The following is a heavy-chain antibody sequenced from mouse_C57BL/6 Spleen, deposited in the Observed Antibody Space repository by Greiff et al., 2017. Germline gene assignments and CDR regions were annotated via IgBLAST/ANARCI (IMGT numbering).Heavy chain of an antibody. J-gene: IGHJ1*03. CDR3: ARQTKYYGSGYEGYWYFDV. CDR1: GFTFSSYG. CDR2: ISSGGSYT. Sequence: EVKLVESGGDLVKPGGSLKLSCAASGFTFSSYGMSWVRQTPDKRLEWVATISSGGSYTYSPDSVKGRFSISRDHATNTLYMQMSSLKSEDTAMYYWARQTKYYGSGYEGYWYFDVWGTGTTVTVSS. V-gene: IGHV5-6*01. D-gene: IGHD1-1*01.